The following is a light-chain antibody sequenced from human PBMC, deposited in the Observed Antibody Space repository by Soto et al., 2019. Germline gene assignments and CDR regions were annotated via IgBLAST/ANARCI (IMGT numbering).Light chain of an antibody. Sequence: QPVLTQSPSASASLGASVKLTCTLSSGHSSYAVAWHQQQPDKGPRYLMKVNSDGSHSKGDGIPDRFSGSRSGAERYLTISSLQSEDEADYYCQTWGTGIGVFGGGTKLTVL. V-gene: IGLV4-69*01. J-gene: IGLJ3*02. CDR2: VNSDGSH. CDR1: SGHSSYA. CDR3: QTWGTGIGV.